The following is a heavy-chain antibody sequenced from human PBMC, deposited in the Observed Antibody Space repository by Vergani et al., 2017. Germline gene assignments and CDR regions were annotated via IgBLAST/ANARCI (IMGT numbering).Heavy chain of an antibody. CDR2: ISGSGGST. CDR3: AKANPRNSGYDYLYYYHALDC. D-gene: IGHD5-12*01. Sequence: EVQLLESGGDLVQPGGSLRLSCAASGFTFNHYAMNWVRQAPGKGLEWVSGISGSGGSTYYAGSVKGRFTISRDSSKNTLYLQMNSLGAGDTAVYYCAKANPRNSGYDYLYYYHALDCWGQGTKVTVSS. J-gene: IGHJ6*02. CDR1: GFTFNHYA. V-gene: IGHV3-23*01.